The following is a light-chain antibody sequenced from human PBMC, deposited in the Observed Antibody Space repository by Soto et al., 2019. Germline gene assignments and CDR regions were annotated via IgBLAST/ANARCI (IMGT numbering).Light chain of an antibody. CDR1: SSNIGAGYD. Sequence: QPVLTQPPSVSGAPGQRVTISCTGSSSNIGAGYDVHWYQQLPGTAPKLLIYGNSNRPSGVPDRFSGSKSGTSASLAITGLQAEDEADYYCQSYDSSLSGQEVFGGGTKVTVL. CDR2: GNS. J-gene: IGLJ2*01. CDR3: QSYDSSLSGQEV. V-gene: IGLV1-40*01.